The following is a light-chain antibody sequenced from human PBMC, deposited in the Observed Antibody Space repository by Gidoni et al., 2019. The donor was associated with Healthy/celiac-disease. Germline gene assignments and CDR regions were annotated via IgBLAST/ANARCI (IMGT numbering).Light chain of an antibody. CDR2: WAS. CDR1: QSVLYSSNNKNY. Sequence: DIVMTQSPDSLAVSLGERATINCKSSQSVLYSSNNKNYLAWYQQKPGQPPKLLIYWASTRESGVPDRFSGSGSGTDITLTISSLQAEDVAVYYCQQYYSTPQTFXPXTKVDIK. V-gene: IGKV4-1*01. CDR3: QQYYSTPQT. J-gene: IGKJ3*01.